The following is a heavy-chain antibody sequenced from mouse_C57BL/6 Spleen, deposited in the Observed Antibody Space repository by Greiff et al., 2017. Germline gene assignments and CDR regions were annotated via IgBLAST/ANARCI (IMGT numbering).Heavy chain of an antibody. J-gene: IGHJ1*03. CDR2: FVPNRGGT. Sequence: QVHVKQSGAELVKPGASVKLSCKASGYTFTSYWMYWVKQRPGRGLEWIGRFVPNRGGTKYNEQFKSKATLTVDKPSSTAYMQLSCLTSEDSAVYYCAGSPYYYGSSYWYFDVWGTGTTVTVSS. CDR1: GYTFTSYW. CDR3: AGSPYYYGSSYWYFDV. V-gene: IGHV1-72*01. D-gene: IGHD1-1*01.